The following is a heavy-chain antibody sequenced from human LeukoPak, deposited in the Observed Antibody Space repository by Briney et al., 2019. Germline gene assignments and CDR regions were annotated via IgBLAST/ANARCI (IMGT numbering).Heavy chain of an antibody. V-gene: IGHV4-59*01. CDR3: ASHSGPNLNFDY. CDR1: GGSISSYY. CDR2: IYYSGST. J-gene: IGHJ4*02. Sequence: PSETLSLTCTVSGGSISSYYWSWIRQPPGKGLEWIGYIYYSGSTNYNPSLKSRVTISVDTSKNQFSLKLSSVTAADTAVYYCASHSGPNLNFDYWGQGTLVTVSS.